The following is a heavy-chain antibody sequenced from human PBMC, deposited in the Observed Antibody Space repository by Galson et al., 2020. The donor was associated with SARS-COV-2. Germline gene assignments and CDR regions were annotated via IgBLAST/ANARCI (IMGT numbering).Heavy chain of an antibody. J-gene: IGHJ5*02. CDR1: AFTVSNNY. CDR2: LYSGGST. CDR3: ARDTLRYASGSYDL. V-gene: IGHV3-66*02. Sequence: GGSLRPSCAASAFTVSNNYMSWVRQAPGKGLEWVSVLYSGGSTDYADSVKGRFTISRDNSKNALYLQMNSLKLEDTGVYYCARDTLRYASGSYDLWGQGTVVTVSS. D-gene: IGHD3-10*01.